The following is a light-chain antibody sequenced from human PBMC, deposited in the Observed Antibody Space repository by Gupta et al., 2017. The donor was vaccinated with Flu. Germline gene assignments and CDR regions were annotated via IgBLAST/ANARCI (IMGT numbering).Light chain of an antibody. Sequence: TVTITCGLNFGSVSSASYPAWFRQGPGQAPHTLIHNTNSRSSGVPDRFSGSLLGNKAALTITGAQAEDEGDYYCVPDSGRGILMFGGGTRMTVL. CDR3: VPDSGRGILM. J-gene: IGLJ3*02. CDR2: NTN. CDR1: FGSVSSASY. V-gene: IGLV8-61*01.